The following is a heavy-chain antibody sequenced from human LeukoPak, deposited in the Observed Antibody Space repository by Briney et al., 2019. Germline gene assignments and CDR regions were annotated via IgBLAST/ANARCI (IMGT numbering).Heavy chain of an antibody. CDR2: VHYSGST. V-gene: IGHV4-39*07. D-gene: IGHD3-10*01. J-gene: IGHJ4*02. CDR3: AGGAGKDYFDY. Sequence: PSETLSLTCSVSGGSISSSSFWGWIRQPPGKGLEWIASVHYSGSTYYNPSLKSRVTISVDTSKNQFSLKLSSVTAADSAFYYCAGGAGKDYFDYWGQGTLVTVSS. CDR1: GGSISSSSF.